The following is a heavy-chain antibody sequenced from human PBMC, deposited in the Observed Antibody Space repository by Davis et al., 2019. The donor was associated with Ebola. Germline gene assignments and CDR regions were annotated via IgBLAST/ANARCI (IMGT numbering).Heavy chain of an antibody. V-gene: IGHV1-46*01. Sequence: ASVKVSCKASGYTFTSYYMHWVRQAPGQGLEWMGIINPSGGSTSYAQKFQGRVTMTRDTSTSTVYMELSSLRSEDTAVYYCARGAPNYYDSSGYYLYYYGMDVWGQGTTVTVSS. J-gene: IGHJ6*02. CDR1: GYTFTSYY. D-gene: IGHD3-22*01. CDR3: ARGAPNYYDSSGYYLYYYGMDV. CDR2: INPSGGST.